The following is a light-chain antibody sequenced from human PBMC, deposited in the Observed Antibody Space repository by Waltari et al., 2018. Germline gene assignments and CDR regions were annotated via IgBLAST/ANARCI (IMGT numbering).Light chain of an antibody. CDR1: QSVSSS. CDR2: GAS. J-gene: IGKJ4*01. V-gene: IGKV3-15*01. Sequence: EIVLTQSPVTLSLSPGERASLSCRASQSVSSSLAWYQQKPGRAPRLLIFGASSRATGIPDRFSGTGSGTDFTLTISSLEPEDFAVYYCQQYSNWPLTFGGGTKVEIK. CDR3: QQYSNWPLT.